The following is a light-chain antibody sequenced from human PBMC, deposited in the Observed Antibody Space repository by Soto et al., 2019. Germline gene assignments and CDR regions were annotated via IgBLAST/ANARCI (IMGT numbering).Light chain of an antibody. Sequence: QPVLTQSSSASASLGSSVKLTCTLSSGHSSYIIAWHQQQPGKAPRYLMKLEGSGSYNKGSGVPDRFSGSSSGADRYLTICNLQFEDEADYYCETWDSNTRVFGGGTKVTVL. CDR2: LEGSGSY. CDR1: SGHSSYI. J-gene: IGLJ3*02. V-gene: IGLV4-60*02. CDR3: ETWDSNTRV.